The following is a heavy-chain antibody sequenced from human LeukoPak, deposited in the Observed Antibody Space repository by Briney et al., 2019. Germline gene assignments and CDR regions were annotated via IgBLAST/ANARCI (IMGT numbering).Heavy chain of an antibody. V-gene: IGHV3-21*01. CDR1: GFTFSSYS. J-gene: IGHJ4*02. CDR3: ARDRRQMTTVTAFDY. D-gene: IGHD4-17*01. CDR2: ISSSSSYI. Sequence: GGSLRLSCAASGFTFSSYSMNWVRQAPGKGLEWVSSISSSSSYIYYADSVKGRFTISRDNAENSLYLQMNSLRAEDTAVYYCARDRRQMTTVTAFDYWGQGTLVTVSS.